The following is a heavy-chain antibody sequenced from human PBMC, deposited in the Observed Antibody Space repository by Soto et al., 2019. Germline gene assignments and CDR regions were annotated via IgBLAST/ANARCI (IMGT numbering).Heavy chain of an antibody. CDR2: IYYSGST. CDR1: GGSISSGDYY. D-gene: IGHD5-18*01. V-gene: IGHV4-30-4*01. J-gene: IGHJ5*02. CDR3: ASSRGYSYGPTRNWFDP. Sequence: QVQLQESGPGLVKPSQTLSLTCTVSGGSISSGDYYWSWIRQPPGKGLEWIGYIYYSGSTYYNPSLKSRVTISVDTSKSQFSLKLSSVTAADTAVYYCASSRGYSYGPTRNWFDPWGQGTLVTVSS.